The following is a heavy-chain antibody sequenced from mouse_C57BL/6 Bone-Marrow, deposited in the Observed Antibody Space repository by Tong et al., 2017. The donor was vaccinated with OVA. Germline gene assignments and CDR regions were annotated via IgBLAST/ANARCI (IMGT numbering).Heavy chain of an antibody. D-gene: IGHD2-4*01. CDR2: ISDGGSYT. J-gene: IGHJ1*03. V-gene: IGHV5-4*01. CDR3: ARYDYDWYFDV. Sequence: EVQLQESGGGLVKPGGSLKLSCAASGFTFSSYAMSWVRQTPEKRLEWVATISDGGSYTYYPDNVKGRFTISRDNAKNNLYLQMSHLKSEDTAMYYCARYDYDWYFDVWGTGTMVTVSS. CDR1: GFTFSSYA.